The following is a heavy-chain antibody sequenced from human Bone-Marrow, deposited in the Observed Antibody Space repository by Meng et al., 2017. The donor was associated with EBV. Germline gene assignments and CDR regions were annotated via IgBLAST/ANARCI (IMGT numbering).Heavy chain of an antibody. CDR1: GYNFSTYA. V-gene: IGHV1-3*01. CDR2: INVGNGDT. CDR3: ARDSSGDSRNFDP. D-gene: IGHD3-22*01. J-gene: IGHJ5*02. Sequence: VQLVQAGAAVKKPGAQVKVSCKASGYNFSTYAIHWVRQAPGQRLEWMGWINVGNGDTKYSQKLQGRVTITRDTSASTAYMELRSLRSEDTAVYYCARDSSGDSRNFDPWGQGTLVTVSS.